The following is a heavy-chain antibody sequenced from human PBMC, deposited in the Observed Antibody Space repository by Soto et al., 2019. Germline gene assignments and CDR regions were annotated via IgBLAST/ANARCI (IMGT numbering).Heavy chain of an antibody. Sequence: SVKVSCKASGGTFSSYTISWVRQAPGQGLEWMGRIIPILGIANYAQKFQGRVTITADKSTSTAYMELSSLRSEDTAVYYCARDLRQNYYYYYMDVWGKGTTVTVSS. V-gene: IGHV1-69*04. CDR1: GGTFSSYT. CDR2: IIPILGIA. J-gene: IGHJ6*03. CDR3: ARDLRQNYYYYYMDV.